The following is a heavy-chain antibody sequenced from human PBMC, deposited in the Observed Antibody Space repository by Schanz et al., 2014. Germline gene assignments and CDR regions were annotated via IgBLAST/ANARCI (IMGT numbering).Heavy chain of an antibody. D-gene: IGHD3-16*01. J-gene: IGHJ6*02. CDR3: ARHGGIPYYPMDV. V-gene: IGHV4-31*03. Sequence: QVQLQESGPGLVKPSQTLSLTCTVSSGSIFTGGYYWGWIRLLPGKGLEWIGYISYSGSTSFNPSIKSRLTMSVDASKNQFSLRLSSVAAADTAVYYCARHGGIPYYPMDVWGQGTTVTVSS. CDR2: ISYSGST. CDR1: SGSIFTGGYY.